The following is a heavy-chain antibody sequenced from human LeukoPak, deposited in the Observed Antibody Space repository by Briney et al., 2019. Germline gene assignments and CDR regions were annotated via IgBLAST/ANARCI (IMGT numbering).Heavy chain of an antibody. CDR2: IYYSGST. J-gene: IGHJ5*02. CDR3: ARCGGYGLNWFDP. D-gene: IGHD2-15*01. Sequence: SETLSLTCTVSGGSISSSSYYWGWIRQPPGKGLEWIGSIYYSGSTYYNPSLKSRVAISVDTSKNQFSLKLSSVTAADTAVYYCARCGGYGLNWFDPWGQGTLVTVSS. CDR1: GGSISSSSYY. V-gene: IGHV4-39*01.